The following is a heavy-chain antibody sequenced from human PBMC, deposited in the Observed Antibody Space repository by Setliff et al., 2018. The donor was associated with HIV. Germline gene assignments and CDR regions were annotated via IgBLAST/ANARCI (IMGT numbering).Heavy chain of an antibody. Sequence: GSLRLSCAASGLTFSNYWMNWVRQAPGKGLEWVATIKQDGSTRFYVDSVKGRFSIYRDNSKNSLFLQMNSLRAEDTAVYYCAKGRYSSGANYYYYYMDVWGKGTTVTVSS. CDR2: IKQDGSTR. V-gene: IGHV3-7*03. J-gene: IGHJ6*03. CDR1: GLTFSNYW. D-gene: IGHD6-19*01. CDR3: AKGRYSSGANYYYYYMDV.